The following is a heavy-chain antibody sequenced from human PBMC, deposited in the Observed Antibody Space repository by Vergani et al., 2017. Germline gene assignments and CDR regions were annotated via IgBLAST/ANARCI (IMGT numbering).Heavy chain of an antibody. CDR2: INWNSDSI. D-gene: IGHD6-13*01. CDR3: VKDIAASGNYWYFDL. Sequence: EVQLVESGGGLVQPGRSLRLSCAASGFTFDDYAMHWVRQAPGKDLEWVSGINWNSDSIAYADSVKGRFTISRDNAKNSLYLQMNSLRAEDTALYYCVKDIAASGNYWYFDLWGRGTLVTVSS. V-gene: IGHV3-9*01. CDR1: GFTFDDYA. J-gene: IGHJ2*01.